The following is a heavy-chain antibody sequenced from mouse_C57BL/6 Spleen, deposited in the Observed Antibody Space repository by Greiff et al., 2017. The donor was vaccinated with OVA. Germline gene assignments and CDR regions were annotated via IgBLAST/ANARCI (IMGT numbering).Heavy chain of an antibody. CDR2: IYPRDGST. D-gene: IGHD2-12*01. CDR1: GYTFTSYD. Sequence: QVQLQQSGPELVKPGASVKLSCKASGYTFTSYDINWVQQRPGQGLEWIGWIYPRDGSTKYNEKLKGKATLTVDTSTSTASMELHSQTAEDSAVDSCANYCDDAGYAMDYWGQGTSVTFSS. V-gene: IGHV1-85*01. CDR3: ANYCDDAGYAMDY. J-gene: IGHJ4*01.